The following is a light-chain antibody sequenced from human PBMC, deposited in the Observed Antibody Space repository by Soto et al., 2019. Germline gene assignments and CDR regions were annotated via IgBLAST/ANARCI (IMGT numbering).Light chain of an antibody. CDR2: ATS. J-gene: IGKJ2*01. V-gene: IGKV3-20*01. Sequence: EIVLTQSPGTLSLSPGERATLSCRASQSVNTRYSAWDQHRPGQAPKLLIYATSSRATGIPDRFSGSGSGTDVTLTLSRLEPEDFAVYYCQQYDDSDRYIFGQGTNLEIK. CDR3: QQYDDSDRYI. CDR1: QSVNTRY.